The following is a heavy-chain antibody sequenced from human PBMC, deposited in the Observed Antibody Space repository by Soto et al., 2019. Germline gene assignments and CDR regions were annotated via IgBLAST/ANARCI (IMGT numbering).Heavy chain of an antibody. J-gene: IGHJ4*02. CDR1: GFSFNRYA. Sequence: EVQLLESWGALVQPGGTLRLTCVATGFSFNRYAMHWVRQAPGKGLEYVSGTSSDGVSTYYGNSVKGRFTISRDNSKNTLFLQMGSLRPDDMAVYYCARAKVRFRCGPYDCWGQGTRVAVSS. D-gene: IGHD3-10*01. CDR2: TSSDGVST. CDR3: ARAKVRFRCGPYDC. V-gene: IGHV3-64*01.